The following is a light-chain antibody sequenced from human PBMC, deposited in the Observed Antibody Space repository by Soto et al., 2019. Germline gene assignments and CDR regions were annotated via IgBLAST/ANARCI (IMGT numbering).Light chain of an antibody. V-gene: IGLV3-21*04. CDR3: QVLDSGRDHHVV. CDR1: NIEDKS. CDR2: YDG. J-gene: IGLJ2*01. Sequence: SYELTQPPSVSVAPGGTARLTCGGNNIEDKSVHWYQQKPGQAPVLVIYYDGDRPSGIPERFSGSNSGNTATLTISRVEDGDEADYYCQVLDSGRDHHVVFGGGTKLTVL.